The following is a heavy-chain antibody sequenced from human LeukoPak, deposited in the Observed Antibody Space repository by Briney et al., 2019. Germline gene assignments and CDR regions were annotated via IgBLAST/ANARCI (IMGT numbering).Heavy chain of an antibody. D-gene: IGHD6-19*01. CDR1: GGSFSGYY. J-gene: IGHJ4*02. Sequence: SETLSLTCAVYGGSFSGYYWSWIRQPPGKGLEWIGEINHSGSTNYNPSLKSRVTISVDTSKNQFSLKLSSVTAADTAVYYCARKPAVAGTRYFDYWGQGTLVTASS. CDR2: INHSGST. CDR3: ARKPAVAGTRYFDY. V-gene: IGHV4-34*01.